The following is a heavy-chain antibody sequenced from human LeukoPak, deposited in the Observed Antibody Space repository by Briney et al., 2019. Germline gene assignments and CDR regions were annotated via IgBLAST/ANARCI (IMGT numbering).Heavy chain of an antibody. J-gene: IGHJ5*02. CDR2: IYSSGST. CDR1: GGSISSYY. V-gene: IGHV4-59*08. CDR3: GTHLFYCRGTSCYPDWFDP. Sequence: PSETLSLTCTVSGGSISSYYWSWIRQPPGKGLEWIGYIYSSGSTNYNPSVKSRVTISVDTSKNQFSLKLNSVTAADTAVYYCGTHLFYCRGTSCYPDWFDPWGQGILVTVSS. D-gene: IGHD2-15*01.